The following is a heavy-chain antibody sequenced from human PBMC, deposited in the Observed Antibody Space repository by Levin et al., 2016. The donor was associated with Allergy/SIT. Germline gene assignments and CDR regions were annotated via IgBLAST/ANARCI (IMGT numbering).Heavy chain of an antibody. CDR3: ARGGRYSGSGGSLDS. D-gene: IGHD5-12*01. V-gene: IGHV3-21*04. Sequence: GGSLRLSCAASGFSFSSYSMNWVRQAPGKALQWVSGISWNSANIAYADSVKGRFTISRDNAKNSLYLQMNSLRVEDTAVYYCARGGRYSGSGGSLDSWGQGTLVTISS. CDR1: GFSFSSYS. CDR2: ISWNSANI. J-gene: IGHJ4*02.